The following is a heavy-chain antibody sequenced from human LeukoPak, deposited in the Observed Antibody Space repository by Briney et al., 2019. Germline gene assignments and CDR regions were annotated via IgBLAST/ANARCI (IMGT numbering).Heavy chain of an antibody. CDR1: GFAFSSYE. J-gene: IGHJ4*02. D-gene: IGHD5-18*01. CDR2: ISSSGRTI. Sequence: GGSLRLSCAASGFAFSSYEMNWVRPTPGKGLEWIAYISSSGRTIYYADSVKVRFTVSKDSAKDSMYLQMNSLRVEDTAVYYCARWGYNYGTPFDYWGQGTLVTVSS. V-gene: IGHV3-48*03. CDR3: ARWGYNYGTPFDY.